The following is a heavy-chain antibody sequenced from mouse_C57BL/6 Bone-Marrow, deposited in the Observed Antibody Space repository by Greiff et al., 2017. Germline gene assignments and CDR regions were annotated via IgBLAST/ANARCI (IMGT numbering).Heavy chain of an antibody. CDR1: GYTFTSYG. V-gene: IGHV1-81*01. CDR2: IYPRSGNT. J-gene: IGHJ2*01. D-gene: IGHD3-3*01. Sequence: QVQLKESGAELARPGASVKLSCKASGYTFTSYGISWVKQRTGQGLEWIGEIYPRSGNTYYNEKFKGKATLTADKSSSTAYMELRSLTSEDSAVYFCAITRRLGYWGQGTTLTVSS. CDR3: AITRRLGY.